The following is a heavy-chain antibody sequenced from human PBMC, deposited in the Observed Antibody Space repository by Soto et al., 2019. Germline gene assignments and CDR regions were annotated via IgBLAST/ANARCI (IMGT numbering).Heavy chain of an antibody. CDR2: IYYSGST. CDR3: MLDSRFQDRDY. J-gene: IGHJ4*02. Sequence: SETLSLTCTVADGYISSGGYYWSWIRQPPGKGLEWIGYIYYSGSTYYNPSLKSRVTISVDTSKNQFSLKLSSVTAADTAVYYTMLDSRFQDRDYWGQGPLVTVSS. CDR1: DGYISSGGYY. D-gene: IGHD3-10*02. V-gene: IGHV4-30-4*08.